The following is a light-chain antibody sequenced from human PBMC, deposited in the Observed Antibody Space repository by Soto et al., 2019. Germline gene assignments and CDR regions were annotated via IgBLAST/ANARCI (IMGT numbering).Light chain of an antibody. V-gene: IGLV2-14*01. CDR2: GVS. Sequence: QSALTQPASVSGSPGQSITISCTGTGSDIGNYNYVSWYQQHPGKAPKLMIYGVSNRPSGVSNRFSGSKSGNAASLTLSGLQAEDEADYYCSSYTSYTPLWVFGGGTKLTVL. CDR1: GSDIGNYNY. CDR3: SSYTSYTPLWV. J-gene: IGLJ3*02.